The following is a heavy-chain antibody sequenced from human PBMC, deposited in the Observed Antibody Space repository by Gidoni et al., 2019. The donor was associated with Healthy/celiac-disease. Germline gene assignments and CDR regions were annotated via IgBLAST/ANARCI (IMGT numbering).Heavy chain of an antibody. D-gene: IGHD2-15*01. CDR2: ISSSSSYI. CDR3: ARDLGCSGGSCQNNYGMDV. J-gene: IGHJ6*02. Sequence: EVQLVESGGGLVKPGGSLRLSCAASGFTFSSYSMNWVRQAPGKGLEWVSSISSSSSYIYYAYSVKGRFTISRDNAKNSLYLQMNSLRAEDTAVYYCARDLGCSGGSCQNNYGMDVWGQGTTVTVSS. V-gene: IGHV3-21*01. CDR1: GFTFSSYS.